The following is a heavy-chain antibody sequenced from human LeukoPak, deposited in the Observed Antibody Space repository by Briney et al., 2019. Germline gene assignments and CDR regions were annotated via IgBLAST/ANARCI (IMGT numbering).Heavy chain of an antibody. CDR3: ASNEWSGYYFDY. J-gene: IGHJ4*02. V-gene: IGHV4-39*01. CDR2: IYYSGST. D-gene: IGHD3-3*01. CDR1: GGSISSSSYY. Sequence: PSETLSLTCTVSGGSISSSSYYWGWIRQPPGKGLEWIGSIYYSGSTYYNPSLKSRVTISVDTSKNQFSLKLSSVTAADTALYYCASNEWSGYYFDYWGQGTLVTVSS.